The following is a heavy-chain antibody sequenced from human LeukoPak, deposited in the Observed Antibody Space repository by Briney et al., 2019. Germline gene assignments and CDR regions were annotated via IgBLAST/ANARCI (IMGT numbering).Heavy chain of an antibody. V-gene: IGHV3-30*02. J-gene: IGHJ4*02. CDR1: GFTFRSYG. CDR3: AREVFHYFDY. Sequence: PGGSLRLSCAASGFTFRSYGMHWVRQAPGKGLEWVAFIRYDGSNKYYADSVKGRFTISRDNSKNTLYLQMNSLRAEDTAVYYCAREVFHYFDYWGQGTLVTVSS. CDR2: IRYDGSNK. D-gene: IGHD2-21*01.